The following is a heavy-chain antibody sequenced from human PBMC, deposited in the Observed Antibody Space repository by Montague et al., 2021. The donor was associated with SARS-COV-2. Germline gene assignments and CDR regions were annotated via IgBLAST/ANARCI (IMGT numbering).Heavy chain of an antibody. J-gene: IGHJ6*02. CDR3: ARLGDGVVTSPILGVGPYYSYYCMDV. CDR2: IHHDGST. CDR1: GGSFSTYS. D-gene: IGHD4-23*01. Sequence: SETLSLTCAVHGGSFSTYSWNWIRQPPGKGLEWIGEIHHDGSTNYNPSLKSQVTISADTSKNQFYLKLTSVAAADTAVYYCARLGDGVVTSPILGVGPYYSYYCMDVWGQGTTVTVSS. V-gene: IGHV4-34*01.